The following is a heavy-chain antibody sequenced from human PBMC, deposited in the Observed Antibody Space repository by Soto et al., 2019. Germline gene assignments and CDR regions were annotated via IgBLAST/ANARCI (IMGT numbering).Heavy chain of an antibody. CDR2: IIPILGIA. CDR1: GGTFSSYT. J-gene: IGHJ6*03. Sequence: SVKVSCKASGGTFSSYTISWVRQAPGQGLEWMGRIIPILGIANYAQKFQGRVTITADKSTSTAYMELSSLRSEDTAVYYCARGYCSSTSCPHHYYPYSMDVWGKGTTVTVSS. D-gene: IGHD2-2*01. V-gene: IGHV1-69*02. CDR3: ARGYCSSTSCPHHYYPYSMDV.